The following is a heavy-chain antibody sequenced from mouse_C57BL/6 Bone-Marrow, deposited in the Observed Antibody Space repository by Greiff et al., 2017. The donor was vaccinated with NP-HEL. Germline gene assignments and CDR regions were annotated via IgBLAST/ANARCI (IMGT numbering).Heavy chain of an antibody. J-gene: IGHJ1*03. CDR3: TSHYYGSSAWYFDV. D-gene: IGHD1-1*01. CDR2: IDPEDGDT. V-gene: IGHV14-1*01. CDR1: GFNIKDYY. Sequence: EVQLQQSGAELVRPGASVKLSCTASGFNIKDYYMHWVKQRPEQGLEWIGRIDPEDGDTEYAPKFQGKATMTADTSSNTAYLQLSSLTSEDTAVYYCTSHYYGSSAWYFDVWGTGTTVTVSS.